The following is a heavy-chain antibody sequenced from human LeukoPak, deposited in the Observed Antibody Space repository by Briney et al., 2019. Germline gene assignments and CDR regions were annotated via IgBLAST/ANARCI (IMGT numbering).Heavy chain of an antibody. CDR2: IYYSGST. V-gene: IGHV4-30-4*01. D-gene: IGHD3-22*01. CDR1: GGSISSGDYY. Sequence: SQTLSLTCTVSGGSISSGDYYWGWIRQPPGKGLEWIGYIYYSGSTYYNPSLKSRVTISVDTSKNQFSLKLSSVTAADTAVYYCARGGDTYYYDSSGYPFDYWGQGILVTVSS. CDR3: ARGGDTYYYDSSGYPFDY. J-gene: IGHJ4*02.